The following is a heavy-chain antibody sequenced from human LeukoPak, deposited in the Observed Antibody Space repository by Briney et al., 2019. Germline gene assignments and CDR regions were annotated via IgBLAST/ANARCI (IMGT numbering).Heavy chain of an antibody. D-gene: IGHD1-7*01. CDR2: IYTSGST. Sequence: SQTLSLTCTVSGGSISSGNYYWSWIRQPAGKELEWIGRIYTSGSTNYNPSLKSRVTISGDTSKNQFSLKLSSVTAADTAFYYCARVGKSGTYQFDYWGQGTLVTVSS. CDR3: ARVGKSGTYQFDY. V-gene: IGHV4-61*02. J-gene: IGHJ4*02. CDR1: GGSISSGNYY.